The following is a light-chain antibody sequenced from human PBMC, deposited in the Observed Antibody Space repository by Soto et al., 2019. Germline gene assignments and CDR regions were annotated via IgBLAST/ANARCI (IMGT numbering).Light chain of an antibody. CDR1: QSIGRD. Sequence: DIEMTQSPSSLSASVGDRVTITCRASQSIGRDLNWYQQKPGKAPKLLIYAASTLQSGVPLRVSGRGFGTDFTLTISGLQPEDFATRYRQQSYPTLRTFGPGTQVDSK. J-gene: IGKJ1*01. CDR3: QQSYPTLRT. CDR2: AAS. V-gene: IGKV1-39*01.